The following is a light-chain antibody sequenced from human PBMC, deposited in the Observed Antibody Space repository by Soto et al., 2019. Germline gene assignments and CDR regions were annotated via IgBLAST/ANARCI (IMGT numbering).Light chain of an antibody. CDR2: DTS. Sequence: IVMTQSPAALSVSPGERVTLSCRASQRVSRDLAWYQQKPGQAPRLLIYDTSTRATGVPARFSGSGSGTEFTLTISDLQSEDFAVYYCQQYNQWPPLTFGGGTNVDIK. CDR3: QQYNQWPPLT. J-gene: IGKJ4*01. CDR1: QRVSRD. V-gene: IGKV3D-15*01.